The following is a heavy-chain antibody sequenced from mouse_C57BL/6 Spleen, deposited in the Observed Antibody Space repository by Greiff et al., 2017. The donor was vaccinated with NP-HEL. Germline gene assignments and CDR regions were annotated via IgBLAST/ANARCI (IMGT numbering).Heavy chain of an antibody. V-gene: IGHV1-55*01. CDR2: IYPGSGST. CDR3: ATTVVATDAMDY. J-gene: IGHJ4*01. Sequence: QVQLQQPGAELVKPGASVKMSCKASGYTFTSYWITWVKQRPGQGLEWIGDIYPGSGSTNYNEKFKSKATLTVDPSSSTAYMQLSSLTSEDSAVYYCATTVVATDAMDYWGQGTSVTVSS. D-gene: IGHD1-1*01. CDR1: GYTFTSYW.